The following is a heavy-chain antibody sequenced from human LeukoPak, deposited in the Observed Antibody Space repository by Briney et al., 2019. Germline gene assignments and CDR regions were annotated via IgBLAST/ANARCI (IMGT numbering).Heavy chain of an antibody. J-gene: IGHJ6*02. CDR3: TTYTRGGMDV. V-gene: IGHV3-15*01. Sequence: GGSLRLSCAASGFTFSNAWMTWVRQAPGKGLEWVGRIKSKTDGGTTDYAAPVKGRFTVSRDDSKNTLYLQMNSLETEDTALYYCTTYTRGGMDVWGQGTTVTVSS. CDR2: IKSKTDGGTT. D-gene: IGHD4-11*01. CDR1: GFTFSNAW.